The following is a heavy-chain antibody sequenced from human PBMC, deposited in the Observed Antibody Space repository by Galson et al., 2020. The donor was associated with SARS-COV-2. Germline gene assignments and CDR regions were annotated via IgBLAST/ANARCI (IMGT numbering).Heavy chain of an antibody. V-gene: IGHV4-31*03. CDR1: GGSISSGGYY. Sequence: SETLSLTCTVSGGSISSGGYYWSWHRQHTGQGLEWIGYIYYSGSTYYNPSLKSRVTISVDTSKNQFSLKLSSVTAADTAVYYCARARITKIVVVNAFDIWGQGTMVTVSS. CDR2: IYYSGST. J-gene: IGHJ3*02. CDR3: ARARITKIVVVNAFDI. D-gene: IGHD3-22*01.